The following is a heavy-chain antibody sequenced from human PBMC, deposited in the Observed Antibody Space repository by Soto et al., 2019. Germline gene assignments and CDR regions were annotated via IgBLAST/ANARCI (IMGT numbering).Heavy chain of an antibody. J-gene: IGHJ4*02. D-gene: IGHD1-7*01. CDR3: AAVQGGGTTFHF. CDR1: GFTFTNSA. V-gene: IGHV1-58*02. CDR2: IVVGSGRT. Sequence: ASVKVSCKTSGFTFTNSAIQWVRQARGQRLEWLGWIVVGSGRTDYAQKFQERLTITMDMSTTTAYMELSSLRLEDTAVYYCAAVQGGGTTFHFWGQGTLVTVSA.